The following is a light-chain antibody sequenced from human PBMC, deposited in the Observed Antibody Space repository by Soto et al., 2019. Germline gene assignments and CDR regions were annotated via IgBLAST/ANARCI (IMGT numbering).Light chain of an antibody. J-gene: IGLJ1*01. Sequence: QSALTQPPSASGSPGQSVTISCTGTSSDVGAYNYVSWYQQHPGKAPKFMIYEVTRRPSGVPNRFSGSKSVNTASLTVSGLQPEDEADYYCSSYAGKNGDVFGTGTKLTVL. CDR2: EVT. CDR3: SSYAGKNGDV. CDR1: SSDVGAYNY. V-gene: IGLV2-8*01.